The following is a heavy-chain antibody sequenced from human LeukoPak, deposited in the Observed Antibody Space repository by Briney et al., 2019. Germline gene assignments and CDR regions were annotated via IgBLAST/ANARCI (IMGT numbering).Heavy chain of an antibody. D-gene: IGHD6-19*01. V-gene: IGHV3-21*01. J-gene: IGHJ4*02. CDR2: ISSSSSYI. Sequence: PGGSLRLSCAASGFTFSSYSMNWVRQAAGKGLEWVSSISSSSSYIYYADSVKGRFTISRDNAKNSLYLQMTSLRAEDTAVYYCAKSIAVAGFDYWGQGTLVTVSS. CDR1: GFTFSSYS. CDR3: AKSIAVAGFDY.